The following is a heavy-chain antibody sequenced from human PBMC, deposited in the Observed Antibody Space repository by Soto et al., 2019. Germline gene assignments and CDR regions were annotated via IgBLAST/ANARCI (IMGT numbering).Heavy chain of an antibody. CDR3: ARVGVVAATRIGYGMDV. CDR1: GFTFSSYG. Sequence: QVQLVESGGGVVQPGRSLRLSCAASGFTFSSYGMHWVRQAPGKGLEWVAVIWYDGSNKYYTDSVKGRFTISRDNSKNPLYLQMKSLRDEDTAVYYCARVGVVAATRIGYGMDVWGQGTTVTVSS. V-gene: IGHV3-33*01. D-gene: IGHD2-15*01. J-gene: IGHJ6*02. CDR2: IWYDGSNK.